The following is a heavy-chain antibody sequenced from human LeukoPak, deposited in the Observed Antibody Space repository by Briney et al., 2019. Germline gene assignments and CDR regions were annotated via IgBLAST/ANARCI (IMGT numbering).Heavy chain of an antibody. D-gene: IGHD6-13*01. V-gene: IGHV4-59*12. Sequence: SETLSLTCTDSGGSISSYYWSWIRQPPGKGLEWIGYIYYSGSTNYNPSLKSRVTISVDTSKNQFSLKLSSVTAADTAVYYCARDRHSSSWYYYYMDVWGKGTTVTVSS. CDR1: GGSISSYY. CDR2: IYYSGST. J-gene: IGHJ6*03. CDR3: ARDRHSSSWYYYYMDV.